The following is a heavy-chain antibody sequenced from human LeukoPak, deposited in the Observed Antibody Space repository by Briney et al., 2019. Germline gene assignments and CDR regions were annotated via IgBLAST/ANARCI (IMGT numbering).Heavy chain of an antibody. D-gene: IGHD6-6*01. Sequence: PGGSLRLSCAASGFTFSSYDMTWVRQAPGKGLEWVGRIKSKTDGGTTDYAAPVKGRFTISRDDSKNTLYLQMNSLRAADTAVYYCARDKGTSYLSSFDYWGQGTLVTVSS. CDR2: IKSKTDGGTT. CDR1: GFTFSSYD. V-gene: IGHV3-15*01. CDR3: ARDKGTSYLSSFDY. J-gene: IGHJ4*02.